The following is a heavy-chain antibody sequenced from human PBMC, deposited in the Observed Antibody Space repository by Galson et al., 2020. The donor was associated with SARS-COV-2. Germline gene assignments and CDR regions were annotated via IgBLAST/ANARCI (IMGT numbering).Heavy chain of an antibody. D-gene: IGHD3-10*01. CDR2: IYYSGST. CDR3: ARDPTREVLWFGEGIFSPGYGMDV. CDR1: GGSISSGGYY. V-gene: IGHV4-31*03. J-gene: IGHJ6*02. Sequence: SAPLSLTCTVSGGSISSGGYYWSWIRQPPGKGPEWIGYIYYSGSTYYNPSLKSRVTIPVDTSKNQFSLKLSSVTAADTAVYYCARDPTREVLWFGEGIFSPGYGMDVWGQGTTVTVSS.